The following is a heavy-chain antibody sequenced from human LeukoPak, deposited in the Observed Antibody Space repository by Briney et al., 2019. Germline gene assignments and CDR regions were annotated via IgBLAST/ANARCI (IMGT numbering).Heavy chain of an antibody. CDR1: GGTFSSYT. J-gene: IGHJ4*02. Sequence: SVKVSCKASGGTFSSYTISWVRQAPGQGLEWMGRIIPIFGTANYAQKFQGRVTITTDESTSTACMELSSLRAEDTAVYYCARMPSGWYGYYFDYWGQGTLVTVSS. CDR3: ARMPSGWYGYYFDY. V-gene: IGHV1-69*05. CDR2: IIPIFGTA. D-gene: IGHD6-19*01.